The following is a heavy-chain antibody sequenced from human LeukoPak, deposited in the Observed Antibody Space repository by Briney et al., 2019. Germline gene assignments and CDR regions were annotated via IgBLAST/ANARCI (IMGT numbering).Heavy chain of an antibody. J-gene: IGHJ4*02. D-gene: IGHD6-19*01. CDR1: GFTFSSYN. CDR2: ISSSSNYI. Sequence: GGSLRLSCAASGFTFSSYNMNWVRQAPGKGLEWVSSISSSSNYIYYADSLKGRFTISRDNAKNSLYLQMNSPRAEDTAVYYCARDHAVAGLDYWGQGTLVTVSS. V-gene: IGHV3-21*01. CDR3: ARDHAVAGLDY.